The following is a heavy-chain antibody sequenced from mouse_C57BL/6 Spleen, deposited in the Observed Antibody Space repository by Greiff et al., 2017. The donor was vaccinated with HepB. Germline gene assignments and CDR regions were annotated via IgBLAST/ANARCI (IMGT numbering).Heavy chain of an antibody. CDR2: INPNNGGT. CDR3: ARGGTYDYDDGFDY. V-gene: IGHV1-18*01. CDR1: GYTFTDYN. D-gene: IGHD2-4*01. J-gene: IGHJ2*01. Sequence: VQLQQSGPELVKPGASVKIPCKASGYTFTDYNMDWVKQSHGKSLEWIGDINPNNGGTIYNQKFKGKATLTVDKSSSTAYMELRSLTSEDTAVYYCARGGTYDYDDGFDYWGQGTTLTVSS.